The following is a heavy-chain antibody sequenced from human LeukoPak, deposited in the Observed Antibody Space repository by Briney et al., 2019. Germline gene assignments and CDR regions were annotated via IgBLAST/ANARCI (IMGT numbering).Heavy chain of an antibody. CDR3: ARLITVAGHGDY. J-gene: IGHJ4*02. CDR2: INYSGTT. CDR1: GDPFRSSSNY. D-gene: IGHD6-19*01. V-gene: IGHV4-39*01. Sequence: SETLSLTCTISGDPFRSSSNYWGRIRQTPGKGLEWIGNINYSGTTYYNPSLKSRVTRSLDTSKNQFSLNLSSVTAADTAVYYCARLITVAGHGDYWGQGTLVTVSS.